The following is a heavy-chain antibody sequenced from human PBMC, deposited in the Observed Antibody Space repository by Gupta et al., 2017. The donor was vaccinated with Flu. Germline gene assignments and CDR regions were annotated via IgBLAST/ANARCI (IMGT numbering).Heavy chain of an antibody. Sequence: EVQLLESGGGLVQPGGSLSLSWAVSGFTFSIHAMSWVRQAPGTGLEWVSAISGSGGSTYYADSVKGRFTISRDNSKNTLYLQMNSLRAEDTAVYYCAIIPAALDYWGQGTLVTVSS. CDR1: GFTFSIHA. CDR2: ISGSGGST. J-gene: IGHJ4*02. CDR3: AIIPAALDY. D-gene: IGHD2-2*01. V-gene: IGHV3-23*01.